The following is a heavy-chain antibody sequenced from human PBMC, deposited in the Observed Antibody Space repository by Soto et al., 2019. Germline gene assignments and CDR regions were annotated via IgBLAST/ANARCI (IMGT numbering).Heavy chain of an antibody. CDR1: GEGFPSYD. CDR2: INPAGDHA. J-gene: IGHJ4*02. D-gene: IGHD2-15*01. CDR3: ARGGHVTVVVAAYDY. V-gene: IGHV1-46*01. Sequence: ASVQLSCKGSGEGFPSYDIHWGRQVPGQGLEWMGMINPAGDHATYAPWFLGRVTMSTDTSSRTLYMEVTSLTSEDTALYYCARGGHVTVVVAAYDYWGQGTQVTVSS.